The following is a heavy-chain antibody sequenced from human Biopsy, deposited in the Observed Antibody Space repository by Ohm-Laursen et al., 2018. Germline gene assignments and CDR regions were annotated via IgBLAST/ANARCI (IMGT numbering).Heavy chain of an antibody. V-gene: IGHV4-59*07. CDR2: IYYSGGT. D-gene: IGHD2-21*02. CDR3: ARVEAVTYDALDI. Sequence: SDTLSLTCSVSGGSMTGYEWSWIRLAPGKGLEWIGYIYYSGGTKYNPSLASRVTFSVDMSKSQFSLKLYSVTAADTAVYYCARVEAVTYDALDIWGQGTLVAVSA. J-gene: IGHJ3*02. CDR1: GGSMTGYE.